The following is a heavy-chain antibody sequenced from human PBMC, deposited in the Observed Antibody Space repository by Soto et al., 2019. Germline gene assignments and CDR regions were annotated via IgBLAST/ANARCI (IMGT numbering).Heavy chain of an antibody. CDR1: GGSVTSDEDY. V-gene: IGHV4-30-4*01. CDR2: ISNSGST. CDR3: ATESGSTYGYFDH. Sequence: SETLSLTCTVSGGSVTSDEDYWTWIRQSPGKGLEWIGYISNSGSTGYNPSLKTRLSMSVDRSKNQFTLRLTSVTAADTAVYFCATESGSTYGYFDHWGQGTQVTVSS. J-gene: IGHJ4*02. D-gene: IGHD5-18*01.